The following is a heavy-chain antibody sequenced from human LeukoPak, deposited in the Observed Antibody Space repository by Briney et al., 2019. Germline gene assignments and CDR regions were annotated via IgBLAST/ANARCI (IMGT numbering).Heavy chain of an antibody. CDR1: GFTFSSYE. D-gene: IGHD1-26*01. V-gene: IGHV3-48*01. Sequence: GGSLRLSCAASGFTFSSYEMNWVRQAPGKGLEWVSYISSSSSTIYYADSVKGRFTISRDNAKSSLYLQMNSLRAEDTAVYYCARARSGSYFDYYYYMDVWGKGTTVTISS. CDR3: ARARSGSYFDYYYYMDV. CDR2: ISSSSSTI. J-gene: IGHJ6*03.